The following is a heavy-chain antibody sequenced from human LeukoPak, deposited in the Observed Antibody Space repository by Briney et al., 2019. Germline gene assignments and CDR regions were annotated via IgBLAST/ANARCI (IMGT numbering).Heavy chain of an antibody. Sequence: GGTLRLSCAASGFTFSSYGMSWVRQAPGKGLEWVSGISGSGTTTYYADSVKGRFTISRDNSKNTLYQQMNSLRAEDTAVYYCAKVANYGSFGSYFDYWGQGTLVTVSS. CDR3: AKVANYGSFGSYFDY. D-gene: IGHD3-10*01. V-gene: IGHV3-23*01. CDR2: ISGSGTTT. CDR1: GFTFSSYG. J-gene: IGHJ4*02.